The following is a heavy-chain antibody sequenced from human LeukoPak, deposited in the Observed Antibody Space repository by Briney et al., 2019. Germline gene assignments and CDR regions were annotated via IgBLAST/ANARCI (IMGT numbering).Heavy chain of an antibody. Sequence: GSSVKVSCTASGGTFSSYAISWVRQAPGQGLEWMGWINPNSGGTNYAQKFQGRVTMTRDTSISTAYMELSRLRSDDTAVYYCARGSSSWYEGDFDYWGQGTLVTVSS. V-gene: IGHV1-2*02. CDR2: INPNSGGT. D-gene: IGHD6-13*01. J-gene: IGHJ4*02. CDR3: ARGSSSWYEGDFDY. CDR1: GGTFSSYA.